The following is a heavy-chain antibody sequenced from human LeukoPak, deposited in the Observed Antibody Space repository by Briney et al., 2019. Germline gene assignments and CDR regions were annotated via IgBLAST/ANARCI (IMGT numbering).Heavy chain of an antibody. J-gene: IGHJ4*02. CDR2: IYHSGST. D-gene: IGHD3-22*01. Sequence: PSETLSLTCVVSGYSISSGYYWGWIRPPPGKGLEWIGSIYHSGSTYYNPSLKSRVTISVDTSKNQFSLKLSSVTAADTAMYYCARQLAYYDSSGPKRKPSDYWGQGTLVTVSS. CDR3: ARQLAYYDSSGPKRKPSDY. CDR1: GYSISSGYY. V-gene: IGHV4-38-2*01.